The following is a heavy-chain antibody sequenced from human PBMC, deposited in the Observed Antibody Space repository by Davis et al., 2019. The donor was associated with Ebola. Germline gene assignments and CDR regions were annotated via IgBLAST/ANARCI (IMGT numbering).Heavy chain of an antibody. Sequence: PSDTLSPTVAVYVECSSGYYWSWIRQPPGKGLEWIGEINHSGSTNSNPSLKRRVTISVDTSKNQFSLKLSSVTAADTAVYYCARGSSRGHLDYWGQGTLVTVSS. CDR3: ARGSSRGHLDY. CDR2: INHSGST. V-gene: IGHV4-34*01. CDR1: VECSSGYY. D-gene: IGHD6-6*01. J-gene: IGHJ4*02.